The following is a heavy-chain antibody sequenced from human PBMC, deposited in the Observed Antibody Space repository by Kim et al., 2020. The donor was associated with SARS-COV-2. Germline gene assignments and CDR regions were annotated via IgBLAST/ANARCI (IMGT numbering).Heavy chain of an antibody. Sequence: GGSLRLSCAASGFTFSSYAMHWVRQAPGKGLEWVAVISYDGSNKYYADSVKGRFTISRDNSKNTLYLQMNSLRAEDTAVYYCARALGGGYYYGMDVWGQGTTVTVSS. D-gene: IGHD3-16*01. CDR2: ISYDGSNK. J-gene: IGHJ6*02. CDR3: ARALGGGYYYGMDV. CDR1: GFTFSSYA. V-gene: IGHV3-30-3*01.